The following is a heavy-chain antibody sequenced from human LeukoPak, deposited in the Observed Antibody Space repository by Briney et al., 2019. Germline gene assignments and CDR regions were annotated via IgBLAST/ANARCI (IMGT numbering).Heavy chain of an antibody. CDR2: ISAHNGNT. Sequence: ASVKVSCKASGYTFTSYGISWVRQAPGQGLEWMGWISAHNGNTNYAQKLQGRVTMTTDTSTSTAYMELRSLRSDDTAVYYCAREGYCSGGSCWGPYYYYYYMDVWGKGTTVTVSS. V-gene: IGHV1-18*01. D-gene: IGHD2-15*01. CDR1: GYTFTSYG. J-gene: IGHJ6*03. CDR3: AREGYCSGGSCWGPYYYYYYMDV.